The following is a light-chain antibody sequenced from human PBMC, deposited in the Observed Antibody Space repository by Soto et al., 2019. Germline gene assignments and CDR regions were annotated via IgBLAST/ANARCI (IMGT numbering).Light chain of an antibody. Sequence: QSVLTQPPSASASLGASVTLTCTLSSGYSNYKVDWYQQRPGKGPRFVMRVGTGGIVGSKGDGIPDRFSVLGSGLNRYLTIKNIQGEDESDHCGADHGSGSNFVVFGGGTKLTVL. V-gene: IGLV9-49*01. CDR2: VGTGGIVG. CDR3: GADHGSGSNFVV. J-gene: IGLJ2*01. CDR1: SGYSNYK.